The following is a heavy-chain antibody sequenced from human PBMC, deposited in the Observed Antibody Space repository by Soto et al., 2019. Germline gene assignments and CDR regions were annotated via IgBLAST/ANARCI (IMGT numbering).Heavy chain of an antibody. CDR3: ARTPFLPSSPFDY. V-gene: IGHV4-59*01. Sequence: SETLSLTCTVSGGSIISYYWSWIRQPPGKGLEWIGYIYYSGSTNYNPSLKSRVTISVDTSRNQFSLKLSSVTAADTAVYYCARTPFLPSSPFDYWGPGTLVTVSS. CDR1: GGSIISYY. CDR2: IYYSGST. J-gene: IGHJ4*02.